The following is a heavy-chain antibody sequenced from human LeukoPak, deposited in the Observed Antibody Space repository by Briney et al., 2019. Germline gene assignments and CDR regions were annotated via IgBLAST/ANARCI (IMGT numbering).Heavy chain of an antibody. CDR3: ARTIIIPRYYGFDV. J-gene: IGHJ6*02. V-gene: IGHV4-30-4*08. D-gene: IGHD3-3*01. CDR2: IYHSGTT. CDR1: GFTFSDYY. Sequence: LRLSCAASGFTFSDYYMSWIRQPPGKGLEWIGYIYHSGTTTYNPSLSGRVTMSVDTSKNLLSLTLTSVTAADTAVYYCARTIIIPRYYGFDVWGQGTTVTVSS.